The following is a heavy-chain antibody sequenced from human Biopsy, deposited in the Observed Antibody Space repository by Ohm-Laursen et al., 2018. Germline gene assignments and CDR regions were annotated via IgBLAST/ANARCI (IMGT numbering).Heavy chain of an antibody. CDR3: AITTMDTSGWFGNYFDS. Sequence: TLSLTCTVSSGSISSYYWSWIRQPPGKGLEWIGYIDYRGSTKYNPSLRSRVTMSIDTSRNQFSLKLSSVTAADTAVYYCAITTMDTSGWFGNYFDSWGQGTLVTVSA. D-gene: IGHD6-19*01. J-gene: IGHJ4*02. CDR1: SGSISSYY. V-gene: IGHV4-59*08. CDR2: IDYRGST.